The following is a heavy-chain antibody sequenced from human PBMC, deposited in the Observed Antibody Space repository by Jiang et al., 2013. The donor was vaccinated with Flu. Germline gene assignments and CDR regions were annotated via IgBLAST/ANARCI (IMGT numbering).Heavy chain of an antibody. D-gene: IGHD4-23*01. CDR2: IYPGDSDT. J-gene: IGHJ4*02. Sequence: IIYPGDSDTRYSPSFQGQVTISADKSISTAYLQWSSLKASDTAMYYCARHGDTVVITFDYWGQGTLVTVSS. CDR3: ARHGDTVVITFDY. V-gene: IGHV5-51*01.